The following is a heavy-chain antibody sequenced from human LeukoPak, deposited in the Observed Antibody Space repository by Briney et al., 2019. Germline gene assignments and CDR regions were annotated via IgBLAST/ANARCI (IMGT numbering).Heavy chain of an antibody. Sequence: NPSETLSLTCAVYGGSFSGYYWSWIRQPPGEGLEWIGGINHSGSTNYNPSLKSRVTISVDTSKNQFSLKLSSVTAADTAVYYCARSSYLVSFDYWGQGTLVTVSS. CDR3: ARSSYLVSFDY. V-gene: IGHV4-34*01. CDR2: INHSGST. D-gene: IGHD5/OR15-5a*01. CDR1: GGSFSGYY. J-gene: IGHJ4*02.